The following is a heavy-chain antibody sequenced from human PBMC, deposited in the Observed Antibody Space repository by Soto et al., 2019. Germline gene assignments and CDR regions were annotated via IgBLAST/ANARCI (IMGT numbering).Heavy chain of an antibody. Sequence: TLSLTCTVSGGSISSGGYYGSWIRQHPGKGLEWIGYIYYSGSTYYNPSLKSRVTISVDTSKNQFSLKLSSVTAADTAVYYCARDPITDSSGYYDQGDYWGQGTLVTVSS. CDR2: IYYSGST. CDR1: GGSISSGGYY. D-gene: IGHD3-22*01. CDR3: ARDPITDSSGYYDQGDY. J-gene: IGHJ4*02. V-gene: IGHV4-31*03.